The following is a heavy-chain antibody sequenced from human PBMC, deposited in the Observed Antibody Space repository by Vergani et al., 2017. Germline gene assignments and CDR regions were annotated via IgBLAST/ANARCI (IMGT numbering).Heavy chain of an antibody. V-gene: IGHV3-9*01. D-gene: IGHD3-16*01. CDR3: VKDKDYDADGPFDL. CDR2: IDRNYGVK. CDR1: GFTFQAFA. Sequence: VEAGGGLVQPGGSPRLSCTASGFTFQAFAFHWVRQVSGRGLEWVSGIDRNYGVKNGNSFEGRFSISRDNAKKAVFLQMNNLRHEDTALYFCVKDKDYDADGPFDLWGRGTLVTVSS. J-gene: IGHJ2*01.